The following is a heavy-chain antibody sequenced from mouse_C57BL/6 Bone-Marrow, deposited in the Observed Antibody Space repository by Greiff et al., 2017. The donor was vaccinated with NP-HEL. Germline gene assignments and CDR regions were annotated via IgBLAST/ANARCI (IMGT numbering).Heavy chain of an antibody. Sequence: EVQLQQSGAELVRPGASVKLSCTASGFNIKDDYMHWVKQRPEQGLEWIGWIDPENGDTEYASKFQGKATITADKSSNTAYLQLSSLTSEDTAVYYCTTRNYYGNYWYFDVWGTGTTVTVSS. V-gene: IGHV14-4*01. J-gene: IGHJ1*03. CDR3: TTRNYYGNYWYFDV. CDR1: GFNIKDDY. D-gene: IGHD2-1*01. CDR2: IDPENGDT.